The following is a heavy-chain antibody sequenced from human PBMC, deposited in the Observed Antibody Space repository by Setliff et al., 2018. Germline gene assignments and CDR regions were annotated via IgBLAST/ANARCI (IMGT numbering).Heavy chain of an antibody. V-gene: IGHV4-38-2*01. Sequence: PSETLSLTCAVSGYSISSGYYWGWIRQPPGKGLEWIGSIYHSGRTFYNPSLKSRVTISVDTSKNQFSLTLSSVTAADTAVYYCARLPNYVWGSPVDYWGQGTLVTVSS. J-gene: IGHJ4*02. CDR1: GYSISSGYY. CDR3: ARLPNYVWGSPVDY. D-gene: IGHD3-16*01. CDR2: IYHSGRT.